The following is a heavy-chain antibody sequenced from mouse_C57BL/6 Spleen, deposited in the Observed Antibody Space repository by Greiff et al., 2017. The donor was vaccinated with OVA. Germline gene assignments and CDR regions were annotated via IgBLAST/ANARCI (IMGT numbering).Heavy chain of an antibody. J-gene: IGHJ2*01. Sequence: VQLQQPGAELVRPGSSVKLSCKASGYTFTSYWMDWVKQRPGQGLEWIGNIYPSDSETHYNQKFKDKATLTVDKSSSTAYMQLSSLTSEDSAVYYCARNYGSSPYFDYWGQGTTLTVSS. V-gene: IGHV1-61*01. CDR3: ARNYGSSPYFDY. D-gene: IGHD1-1*01. CDR1: GYTFTSYW. CDR2: IYPSDSET.